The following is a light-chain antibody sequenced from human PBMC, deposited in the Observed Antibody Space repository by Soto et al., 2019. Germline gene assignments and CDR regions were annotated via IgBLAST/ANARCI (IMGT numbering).Light chain of an antibody. CDR3: QQYGSASTWT. V-gene: IGKV3-20*01. CDR2: AAS. Sequence: EIVLTQSPGTLSLSPGERATLSCRASQSVSSAYLAWYQHQPGQPPTLLIYAASRRVSGVPDRFRGRVSGTDFTLTISRLEPAEFAVYYGQQYGSASTWTFGQGTKVEIK. J-gene: IGKJ1*01. CDR1: QSVSSAY.